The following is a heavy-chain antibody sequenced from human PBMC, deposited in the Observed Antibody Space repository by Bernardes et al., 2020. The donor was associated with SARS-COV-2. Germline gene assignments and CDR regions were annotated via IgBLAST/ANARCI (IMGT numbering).Heavy chain of an antibody. D-gene: IGHD2-15*01. Sequence: GGSLRLSCVVSGFTFSRYCMHWVRQVPGKGLVWVSRINEDGSTTNYADSVKGRFTISRDNSKNTLYLQMNSLRTEDTATYYCAKYAISGHGSLWGQGTLVTVSS. V-gene: IGHV3-74*01. CDR2: INEDGSTT. J-gene: IGHJ4*02. CDR1: GFTFSRYC. CDR3: AKYAISGHGSL.